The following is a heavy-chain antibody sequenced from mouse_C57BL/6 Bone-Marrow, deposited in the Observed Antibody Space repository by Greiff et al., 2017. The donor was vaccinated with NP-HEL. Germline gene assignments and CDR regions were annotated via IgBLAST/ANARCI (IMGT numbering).Heavy chain of an antibody. V-gene: IGHV7-1*01. D-gene: IGHD4-1*01. Sequence: EVMLVESGGGLVQSGRSLRLSCATSGFTFSDFYMEWVRQAPGKGLEWIAASRNKANDYTTEYSVSVKGRFIVSRDTSQSILYLQMNALRAEDTAIYYCARDNWDWYFDVGGTGTTVTVSS. CDR1: GFTFSDFY. CDR2: SRNKANDYTT. J-gene: IGHJ1*03. CDR3: ARDNWDWYFDV.